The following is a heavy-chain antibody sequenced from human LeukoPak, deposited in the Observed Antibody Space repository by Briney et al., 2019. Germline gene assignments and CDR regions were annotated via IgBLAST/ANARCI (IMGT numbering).Heavy chain of an antibody. Sequence: SETLSLTCTVSGGSISSYYWSWIRQPPGKGLEWMGNIYYSGSTNYNPSLKSRVTISVDTSKKQFSLKLSSMTAADTAVYYCARRSYGEGWPFDYWGQGTLVTVSS. D-gene: IGHD1-26*01. V-gene: IGHV4-59*01. J-gene: IGHJ4*02. CDR3: ARRSYGEGWPFDY. CDR1: GGSISSYY. CDR2: IYYSGST.